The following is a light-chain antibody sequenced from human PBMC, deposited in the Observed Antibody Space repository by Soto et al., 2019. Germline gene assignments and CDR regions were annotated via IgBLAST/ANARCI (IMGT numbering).Light chain of an antibody. CDR3: QQYVTYST. J-gene: IGKJ5*01. V-gene: IGKV1-5*01. CDR2: DES. Sequence: IRVTKSPATVSASVGNRVAITCRASQNIRNWLAWYRQKPGKAPNPLIYDESSLKSGVPARFSGSGAGTEFTLTFISLQPEDFPTYTCQQYVTYSTFGQGTRLEIK. CDR1: QNIRNW.